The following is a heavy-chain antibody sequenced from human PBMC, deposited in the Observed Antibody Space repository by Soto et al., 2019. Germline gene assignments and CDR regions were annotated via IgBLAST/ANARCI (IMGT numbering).Heavy chain of an antibody. D-gene: IGHD3-10*01. Sequence: GGSLRLSCAASGLTFSLSALHWVRQAPGKGLDWLAVISYEGNTKFYADSVRGRFTTSRDNSNDTVYLQMNSLRAEDTAVYYCASRIPITMFRGVIITGPLGPWGQGTLVTVSS. CDR2: ISYEGNTK. CDR3: ASRIPITMFRGVIITGPLGP. V-gene: IGHV3-30-3*01. J-gene: IGHJ5*02. CDR1: GLTFSLSA.